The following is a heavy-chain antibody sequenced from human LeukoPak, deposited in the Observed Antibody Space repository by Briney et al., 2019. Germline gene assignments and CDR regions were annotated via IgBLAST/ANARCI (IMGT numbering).Heavy chain of an antibody. CDR3: AKGDSN. V-gene: IGHV3-30*02. D-gene: IGHD6-13*01. Sequence: GESLRLSCTTSGFIFSNYGFHWVRRAPGKGLEWVALIRNDIPKDGINKYYADSVRGRFTISRDNSKNTVYLQMNSLRVADTAMYYCAKGDSNWGQGTLVTVSS. CDR2: IPKDGINK. CDR1: GFIFSNYG. J-gene: IGHJ4*02.